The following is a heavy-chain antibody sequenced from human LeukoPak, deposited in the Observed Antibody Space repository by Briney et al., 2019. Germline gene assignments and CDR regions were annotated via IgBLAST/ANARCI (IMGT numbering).Heavy chain of an antibody. CDR3: ASGGSGSYFHYYGMDI. CDR1: GYTFTGYY. J-gene: IGHJ6*02. V-gene: IGHV1-2*02. D-gene: IGHD3-10*01. Sequence: ASVKVSCKASGYTFTGYYMHWVRQAPGQGLEWMGWINPNSGGTNYAQKFQGRVTMTRDTSISTPYMELSRLRSDDTAVYYCASGGSGSYFHYYGMDIWGQGTTVTVSS. CDR2: INPNSGGT.